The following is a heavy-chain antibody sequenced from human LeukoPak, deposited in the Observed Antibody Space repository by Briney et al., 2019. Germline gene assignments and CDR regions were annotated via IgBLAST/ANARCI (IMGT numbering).Heavy chain of an antibody. CDR1: GGTFSSYA. Sequence: GASVMVSCKASGGTFSSYAISWVRQAPGQGLEWMGGIIPIFGTANYAQKFQGRVTITADESTSTAYMELSSLRSEDTAVYYCARDRVAALSSSWYYYGMDVWGQGTTVTVSS. CDR3: ARDRVAALSSSWYYYGMDV. CDR2: IIPIFGTA. V-gene: IGHV1-69*13. D-gene: IGHD6-13*01. J-gene: IGHJ6*02.